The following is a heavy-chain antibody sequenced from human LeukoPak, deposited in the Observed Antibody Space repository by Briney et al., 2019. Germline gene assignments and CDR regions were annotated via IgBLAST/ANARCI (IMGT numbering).Heavy chain of an antibody. CDR2: IYSGGGT. V-gene: IGHV3-53*01. CDR3: AKLYCGVGICYSYYMDV. CDR1: GVTVSSNY. D-gene: IGHD2-21*01. Sequence: PGGSLRLSCAASGVTVSSNYISWVRQAPGEGLEWVSVIYSGGGTYYADSVRGRFTISRDNAKNSVYLQMNSLRAEDTAVYYCAKLYCGVGICYSYYMDVWGKGTTVTVSS. J-gene: IGHJ6*03.